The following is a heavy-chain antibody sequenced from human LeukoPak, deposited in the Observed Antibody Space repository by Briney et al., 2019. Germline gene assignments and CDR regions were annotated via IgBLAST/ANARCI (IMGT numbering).Heavy chain of an antibody. D-gene: IGHD3-10*01. CDR1: GFTFSSYA. Sequence: GGSLRLSCAASGFTFSSYAMSWVRQAPGKGLEWVSAISGSGGSTYYADSVKGRFTISRDNSKNTLYLQMNSLRAEDTAVYYCAKSHCSVRGVKCSLVYFDYWGQGTLVTVSS. J-gene: IGHJ4*02. CDR2: ISGSGGST. CDR3: AKSHCSVRGVKCSLVYFDY. V-gene: IGHV3-23*01.